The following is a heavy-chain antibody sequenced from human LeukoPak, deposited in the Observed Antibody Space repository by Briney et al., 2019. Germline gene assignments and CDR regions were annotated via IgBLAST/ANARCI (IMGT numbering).Heavy chain of an antibody. J-gene: IGHJ4*02. CDR3: ARVGLAHYDILTGYYRGYFDY. V-gene: IGHV1-18*01. CDR2: ISAYNGNT. Sequence: EASVKVSCKASGYTVTSYGISWVRQAPGQGLEWMGWISAYNGNTTYAQKLQGRVTMTTDTSTSTAYMELRSLRSDDTAVYYCARVGLAHYDILTGYYRGYFDYWGQGTLVTVSS. CDR1: GYTVTSYG. D-gene: IGHD3-9*01.